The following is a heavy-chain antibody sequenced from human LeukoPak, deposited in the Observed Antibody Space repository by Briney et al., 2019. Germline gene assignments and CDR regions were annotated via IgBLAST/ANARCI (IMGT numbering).Heavy chain of an antibody. CDR2: ISSSSSTI. J-gene: IGHJ6*03. CDR3: AGQTTRYKDV. Sequence: GGSLRLSCAASGFTFSSYSMNWVRQAPGKGLEWVSYISSSSSTIYYADSVKGRFTISRDNAKNSLYLQMNSLRAEDTAVYYCAGQTTRYKDVWGKGTTVTVSS. D-gene: IGHD4-17*01. CDR1: GFTFSSYS. V-gene: IGHV3-48*01.